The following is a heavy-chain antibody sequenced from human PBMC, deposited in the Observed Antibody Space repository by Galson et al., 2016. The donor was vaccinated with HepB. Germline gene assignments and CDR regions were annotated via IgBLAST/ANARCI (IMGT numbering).Heavy chain of an antibody. V-gene: IGHV3-23*01. Sequence: SLRLSCAASGLTFSRYAMSWVRKAPGKGLEWVSGLSDSGGSTDYTGSVKGRFTISRDNSKNTLYLQMNSLRAEDTAVYYCAKAQGPHQQMYHHFDYWGQGTLVTVSS. CDR3: AKAQGPHQQMYHHFDY. J-gene: IGHJ4*02. D-gene: IGHD2-2*01. CDR1: GLTFSRYA. CDR2: LSDSGGST.